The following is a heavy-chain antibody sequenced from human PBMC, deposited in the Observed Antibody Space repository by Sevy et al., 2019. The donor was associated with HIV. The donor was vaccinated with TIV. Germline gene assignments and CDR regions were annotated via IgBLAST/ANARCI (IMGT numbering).Heavy chain of an antibody. V-gene: IGHV3-48*03. J-gene: IGHJ4*02. CDR2: IRNNGTTM. D-gene: IGHD4-17*01. Sequence: GGSLRLSCVASGFTFSSYEMNWVRQAPGKGLEWVSYIRNNGTTMYYSDSVKGRFTISRDNARNSLYLQMNSLRAEDTAVYYCARDLPPSATTVARFDCWGQGTLVTVSS. CDR3: ARDLPPSATTVARFDC. CDR1: GFTFSSYE.